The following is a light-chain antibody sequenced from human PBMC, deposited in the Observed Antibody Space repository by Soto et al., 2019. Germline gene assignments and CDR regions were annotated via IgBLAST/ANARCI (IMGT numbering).Light chain of an antibody. CDR2: GAS. CDR1: QSVSSSY. CDR3: QQRGSSWT. J-gene: IGKJ1*01. V-gene: IGKV3-20*01. Sequence: EIVLTQSPGTLSLSPGERATLSCRASQSVSSSYLAWYQHKPGQAPRLLISGASKRATGIPARFSGSGSGTDFSLTISSLEPEDFAVYYCQQRGSSWTFGQGTKVDIK.